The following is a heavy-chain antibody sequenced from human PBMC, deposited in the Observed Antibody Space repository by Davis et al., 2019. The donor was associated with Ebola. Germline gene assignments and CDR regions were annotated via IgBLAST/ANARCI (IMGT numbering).Heavy chain of an antibody. J-gene: IGHJ5*02. CDR3: ARGYYDSSGYYYWFDP. CDR1: GGTFSSYA. V-gene: IGHV1-3*01. CDR2: INAGNGNT. D-gene: IGHD3-22*01. Sequence: AASVKVSCKASGGTFSSYAISWVRQAPGQRLEWMGWINAGNGNTKYSQKFQGRVTITRDTSASTAYMELSSLRSEDTAVYYCARGYYDSSGYYYWFDPWGQGTLVTVSS.